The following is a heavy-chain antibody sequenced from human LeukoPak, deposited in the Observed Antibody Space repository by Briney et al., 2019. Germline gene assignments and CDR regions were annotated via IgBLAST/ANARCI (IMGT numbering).Heavy chain of an antibody. J-gene: IGHJ5*02. CDR2: INPSGGST. V-gene: IGHV1-46*01. CDR3: ARDSLRTAIAMAGGNWFDP. CDR1: GYTFTDYH. Sequence: VKVSCKASGYTFTDYHMHWVRQAPGQGLEWMGIINPSGGSTTYAEKFQGRVTMTRDTSTSTVYMELTSLRSEDTAVYYCARDSLRTAIAMAGGNWFDPWGQGTLVTVSP. D-gene: IGHD6-19*01.